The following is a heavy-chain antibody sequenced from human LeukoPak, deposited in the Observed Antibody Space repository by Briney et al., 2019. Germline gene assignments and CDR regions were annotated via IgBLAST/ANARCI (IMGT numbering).Heavy chain of an antibody. V-gene: IGHV4-59*01. J-gene: IGHJ4*01. CDR3: ARVQILPPYTFDY. D-gene: IGHD2-15*01. Sequence: SETLSLTCTVSGDSISSYYWSWIRQPPGRGLEWIGYIYYSGSTNYNPSLKSRVTISVDTSKNQFSLRLSSVTAADTAVYYCARVQILPPYTFDYWGQGTVVTVSS. CDR1: GDSISSYY. CDR2: IYYSGST.